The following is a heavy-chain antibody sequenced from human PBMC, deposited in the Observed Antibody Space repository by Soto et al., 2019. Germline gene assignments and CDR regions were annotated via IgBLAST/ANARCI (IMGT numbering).Heavy chain of an antibody. J-gene: IGHJ5*02. V-gene: IGHV3-33*01. Sequence: QVQLVESGGGVVQSGRSLTLSCAASGFSLRTYGMHWLRRAPGKGLEWVAFIWYDGTKKFYANSVKGRSTISKDNSNNILYPQMSGLRVEDTAVYYCARDVLTAVAGSVNWFDPWGQGTLVTVSS. CDR1: GFSLRTYG. CDR2: IWYDGTKK. CDR3: ARDVLTAVAGSVNWFDP. D-gene: IGHD6-19*01.